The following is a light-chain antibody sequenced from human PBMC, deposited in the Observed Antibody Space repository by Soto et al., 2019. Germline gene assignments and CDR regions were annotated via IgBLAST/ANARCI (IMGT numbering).Light chain of an antibody. CDR1: QSVSSN. J-gene: IGKJ2*02. CDR3: QQYNNWPLWT. V-gene: IGKV3-15*01. CDR2: DAS. Sequence: EIVMTQSPATLSVSPGERATLSCRASQSVSSNLAWYQQKPGQAPRLLIYDASTRATGIPARFSGSGSGTEFTLTISSLQSEDFAVYYCQQYNNWPLWTFGQGTKLEIK.